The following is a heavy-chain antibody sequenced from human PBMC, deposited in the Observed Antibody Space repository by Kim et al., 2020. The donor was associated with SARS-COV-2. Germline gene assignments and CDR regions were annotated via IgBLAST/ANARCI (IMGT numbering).Heavy chain of an antibody. CDR3: ARDPRYYYGSASNNWFDP. V-gene: IGHV1-18*01. J-gene: IGHJ5*02. D-gene: IGHD3-10*01. CDR2: ISAYNGNT. CDR1: GYTFTSYG. Sequence: ASVKVSCKASGYTFTSYGISWVRQAPGQGLEWMGWISAYNGNTHYTQNFQGRVTMTTDTSTNTAYMELMNLRSDDTAVYYCARDPRYYYGSASNNWFDPWGQGTLVTVSS.